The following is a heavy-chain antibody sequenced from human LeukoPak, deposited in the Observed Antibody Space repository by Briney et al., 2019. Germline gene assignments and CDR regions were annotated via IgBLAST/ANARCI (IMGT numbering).Heavy chain of an antibody. J-gene: IGHJ4*02. V-gene: IGHV1-2*02. CDR2: INPNSGGT. D-gene: IGHD3-9*01. Sequence: ASVKVSCKASGYTFTGYYMHWVRQDPGQGLEWMGWINPNSGGTNYAQKFQGRVTMTRDTSISTAYMELSRLRSDDTAVYYCAREIMNYDILTGSSSHFDYWGQGTLVTVSS. CDR3: AREIMNYDILTGSSSHFDY. CDR1: GYTFTGYY.